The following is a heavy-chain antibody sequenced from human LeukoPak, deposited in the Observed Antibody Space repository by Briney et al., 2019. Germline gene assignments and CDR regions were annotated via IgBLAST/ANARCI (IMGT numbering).Heavy chain of an antibody. J-gene: IGHJ4*02. CDR1: GFTFSSYA. Sequence: GGSLRLSCAASGFTFSSYAMSWVRQAPGKGLEWVSAISGSGGSTYYADSVKGRFTISRDNSKNTLYLQMNSLRAEDTAVYYCANVCSSTSCSEFGYWGQRTLVTVSS. CDR2: ISGSGGST. CDR3: ANVCSSTSCSEFGY. V-gene: IGHV3-23*01. D-gene: IGHD2-2*01.